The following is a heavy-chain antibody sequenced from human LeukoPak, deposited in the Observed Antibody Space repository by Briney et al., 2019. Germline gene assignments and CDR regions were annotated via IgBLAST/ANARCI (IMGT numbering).Heavy chain of an antibody. CDR1: GFTFSSYA. Sequence: GGSLRLCCAASGFTFSSYAMSWVRQAPGKGLEWVSAISGSGGSTYYADSVKGRFTISRDNSKNTLYLQMNSLRAEDTAVYYCGYDFWGGYYRYYYYGMDVWGQGTTVTVSS. V-gene: IGHV3-23*01. CDR3: GYDFWGGYYRYYYYGMDV. J-gene: IGHJ6*02. CDR2: ISGSGGST. D-gene: IGHD3-3*01.